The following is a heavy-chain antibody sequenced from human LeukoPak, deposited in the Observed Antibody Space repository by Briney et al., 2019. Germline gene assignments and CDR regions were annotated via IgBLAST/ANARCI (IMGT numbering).Heavy chain of an antibody. CDR2: VWFDGSKR. D-gene: IGHD5-18*01. Sequence: PGGSLRLSCAASGFPFSSYGMHWVRRAPGKGLEWVAVVWFDGSKRYYADSVKGRFTISRDNSKNTLHLQMDSLRVEDTAMYFCARDFRRYSYGPVDYWGQGTLVTVSS. CDR1: GFPFSSYG. V-gene: IGHV3-33*01. CDR3: ARDFRRYSYGPVDY. J-gene: IGHJ4*02.